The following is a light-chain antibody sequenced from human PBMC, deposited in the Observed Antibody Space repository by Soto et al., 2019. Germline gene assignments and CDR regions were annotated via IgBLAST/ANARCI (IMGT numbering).Light chain of an antibody. J-gene: IGLJ2*01. V-gene: IGLV3-21*02. Sequence: SYELTQPPSVSVAPGQTARITCGGNNSGSKSVHWYQQKPGQAPVLVVYDDSDRPSGIPERFSGSNSGNTATLTISRVEAGDEADYYCQVWDSSSNVVFGGGTKVTVL. CDR1: NSGSKS. CDR3: QVWDSSSNVV. CDR2: DDS.